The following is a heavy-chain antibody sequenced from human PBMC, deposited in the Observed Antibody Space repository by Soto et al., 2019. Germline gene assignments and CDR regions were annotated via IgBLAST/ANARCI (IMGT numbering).Heavy chain of an antibody. J-gene: IGHJ4*02. CDR1: GFRFSSDS. V-gene: IGHV3-21*01. CDR3: ARDPPSGTTVDWDDS. D-gene: IGHD1-1*01. CDR2: ISISGSFI. Sequence: GGALRLSCAASGFRFSSDSMGWVRQAPGKGLEWVSSISISGSFIHYADSVKGRFTISRDNAKNSLYLQMSGLKDEDTAVYYWARDPPSGTTVDWDDSWGQGALVTFSS.